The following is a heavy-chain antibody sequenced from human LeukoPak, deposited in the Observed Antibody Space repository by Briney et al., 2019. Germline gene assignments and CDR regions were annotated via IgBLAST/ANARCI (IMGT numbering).Heavy chain of an antibody. J-gene: IGHJ4*02. V-gene: IGHV3-15*01. Sequence: GGSLRLSCAASGFTFSSYAMHWVRQAPGKGLEWVGRIKSKTDGGTTDYAAPVKDRFTISRDDSKNTLYLQMASLKTEDTAVYYCTTDMIRGVQMSDWGQGTLVTVSS. CDR3: TTDMIRGVQMSD. CDR2: IKSKTDGGTT. D-gene: IGHD3-10*01. CDR1: GFTFSSYA.